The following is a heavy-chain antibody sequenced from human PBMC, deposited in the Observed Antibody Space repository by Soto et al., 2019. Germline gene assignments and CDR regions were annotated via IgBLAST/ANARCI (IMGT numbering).Heavy chain of an antibody. Sequence: QVQLVESGGGVVQPGRSLRLSCAASGFTFSSYGMHWVRQAPGKGLEWVAVISYDGSNKYYADSVKGRFTISRDNSKNTLYLQMNSLRAEDTAVYYCANDLHSSGWYNFDYWGQGTLVTVSS. CDR3: ANDLHSSGWYNFDY. J-gene: IGHJ4*02. CDR1: GFTFSSYG. V-gene: IGHV3-30*18. D-gene: IGHD6-19*01. CDR2: ISYDGSNK.